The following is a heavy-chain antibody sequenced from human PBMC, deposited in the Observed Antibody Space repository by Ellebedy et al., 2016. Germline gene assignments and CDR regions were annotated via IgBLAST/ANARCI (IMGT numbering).Heavy chain of an antibody. V-gene: IGHV3-7*01. CDR1: GFMLKGFW. CDR2: IDQHGNQQ. Sequence: GGSLRLXCAASGFMLKGFWMGWVRQAPGKGLEWVAHIDQHGNQQYHPESVKGRFTISRDDAENSLFLQMNNLRAEDTAVYYCARDPLGPDIYDVWGKGTTVTVSS. CDR3: ARDPLGPDIYDV. D-gene: IGHD3-16*01. J-gene: IGHJ6*04.